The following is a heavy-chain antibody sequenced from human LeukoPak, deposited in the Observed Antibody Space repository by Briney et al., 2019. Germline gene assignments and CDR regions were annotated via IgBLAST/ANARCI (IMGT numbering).Heavy chain of an antibody. J-gene: IGHJ4*02. CDR3: ARDLVDSSGYFLESKFDY. CDR1: GYTFTSYG. V-gene: IGHV1-18*01. D-gene: IGHD3-22*01. CDR2: ISAYNGNT. Sequence: ASVKVSCKASGYTFTSYGISWVRQAPGQGLEWMGWISAYNGNTNYAQKFQGRVTMTRDTSTSTVYMELSSLRSEDTAVYYCARDLVDSSGYFLESKFDYWGQGTLVTVSS.